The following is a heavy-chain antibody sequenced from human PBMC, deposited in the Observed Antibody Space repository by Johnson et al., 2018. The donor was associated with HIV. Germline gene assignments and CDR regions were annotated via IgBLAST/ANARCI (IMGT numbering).Heavy chain of an antibody. CDR3: AKDLGKGDYAFDI. Sequence: VQLVESGGGVVQPGRSLRLSCAASGFTFSSYAMSWVRQAPGKGLAWVSAISGSGGSTYYADSVQGRFTISRDNAKNSLYLQMNSLRAEDTAVYYCAKDLGKGDYAFDIWGQGTMVTVSS. V-gene: IGHV3-23*04. CDR1: GFTFSSYA. CDR2: ISGSGGST. D-gene: IGHD4-17*01. J-gene: IGHJ3*02.